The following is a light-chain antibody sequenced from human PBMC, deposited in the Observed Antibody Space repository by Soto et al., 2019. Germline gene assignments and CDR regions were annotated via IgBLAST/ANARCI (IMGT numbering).Light chain of an antibody. CDR2: GAS. V-gene: IGKV3-15*01. CDR1: QSISSN. Sequence: EVVMTQSPATLSVSPGERATLSCRASQSISSNLAWYQQRPGQAPRLLMYGASTRATGIPARFSGSGSGTEFTLTISSLQSEDVAVYYCQQYNNWITFGQGTRLEIK. J-gene: IGKJ5*01. CDR3: QQYNNWIT.